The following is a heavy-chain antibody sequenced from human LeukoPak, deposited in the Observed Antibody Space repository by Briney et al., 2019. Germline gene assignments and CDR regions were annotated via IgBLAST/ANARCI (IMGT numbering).Heavy chain of an antibody. J-gene: IGHJ5*02. CDR1: GGTFSSYA. D-gene: IGHD3-3*01. V-gene: IGHV1-69*01. CDR2: IIPIFGTA. CDR3: ARGGYDFWSGYYTEGYNWFDP. Sequence: SVKVSCKASGGTFSSYAISWVRQAPGQGLEWMGGIIPIFGTANYAQKFQGRVTITADESTSTAYMELSSLRSEDTAAYYCARGGYDFWSGYYTEGYNWFDPWGQGTLVTVSS.